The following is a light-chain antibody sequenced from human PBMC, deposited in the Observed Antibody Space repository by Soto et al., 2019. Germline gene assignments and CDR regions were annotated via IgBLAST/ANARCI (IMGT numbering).Light chain of an antibody. CDR1: QSVSSN. V-gene: IGKV3-15*01. Sequence: EIVMTQSPATLSVSPGERDTLSCRASQSVSSNLAWYQQKPGQAPRLLIYGASTRANGIPARFSGSGSGTEFTLTISSQQSEDFAVYYCQQYNNWPPWTFGQGTKVE. J-gene: IGKJ1*01. CDR3: QQYNNWPPWT. CDR2: GAS.